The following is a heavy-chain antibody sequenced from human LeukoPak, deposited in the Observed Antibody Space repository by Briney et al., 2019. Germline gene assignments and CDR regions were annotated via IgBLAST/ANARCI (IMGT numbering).Heavy chain of an antibody. CDR2: INSAGST. Sequence: PGGSLRLSCAASGFTFSSYAMSWVRQAPGKGLEWVSAINSAGSTYYGDSVKGRFTISRDDSRNTLYLQMNSLRGDDTAVYYCAKDVGKWESLHFFDYWGQGTLVTVSS. D-gene: IGHD1-26*01. CDR3: AKDVGKWESLHFFDY. J-gene: IGHJ4*02. CDR1: GFTFSSYA. V-gene: IGHV3-23*01.